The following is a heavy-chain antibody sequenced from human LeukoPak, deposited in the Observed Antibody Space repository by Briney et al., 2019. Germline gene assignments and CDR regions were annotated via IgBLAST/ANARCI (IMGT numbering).Heavy chain of an antibody. CDR1: GGSINSYY. CDR2: IYYSGST. CDR3: ARAPNGGNSRDWYFDL. J-gene: IGHJ2*01. V-gene: IGHV4-59*12. D-gene: IGHD4-23*01. Sequence: ETLSLTCTVSGGSINSYYWSWIRQPPGKGLEWIGYIYYSGSTNYNPSLKSRVTISVDTSKNQFSLKLSSVTAADTAVYYCARAPNGGNSRDWYFDLWGRGTLVTVSS.